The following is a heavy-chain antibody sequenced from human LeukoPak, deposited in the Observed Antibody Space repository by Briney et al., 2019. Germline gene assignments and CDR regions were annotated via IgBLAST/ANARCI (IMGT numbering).Heavy chain of an antibody. CDR1: GGSISSSSYY. J-gene: IGHJ6*03. V-gene: IGHV4-39*01. CDR2: IYYSGTT. CDR3: ARQASDYFYYYMDV. Sequence: SETLSLTCTVTGGSISSSSYYWAWIRQPPGKGLEWIGSIYYSGTTYYNPSLESRVTISDDTSKNQFSLRLRSVTAADTAVHFCARQASDYFYYYMDVWGKGTTVTVSS.